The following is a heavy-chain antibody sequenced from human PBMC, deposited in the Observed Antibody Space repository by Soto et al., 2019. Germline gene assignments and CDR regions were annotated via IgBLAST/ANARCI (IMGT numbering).Heavy chain of an antibody. CDR3: ARDKGSRPYYYYGMDV. Sequence: EVQLVESGGGLVQPGGSLRLSCAASGFTVSSNYMSWVRQAPGKGLEWVSVIYSGGSTYYADSVNGRFTISRDNSKNALYLQMNSLRAEDTAVYYCARDKGSRPYYYYGMDVWGQGTTVTVSS. CDR2: IYSGGST. V-gene: IGHV3-66*01. J-gene: IGHJ6*02. D-gene: IGHD6-6*01. CDR1: GFTVSSNY.